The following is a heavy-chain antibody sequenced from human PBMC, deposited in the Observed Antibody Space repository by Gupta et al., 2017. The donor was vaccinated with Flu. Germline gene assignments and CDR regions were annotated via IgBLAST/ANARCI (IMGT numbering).Heavy chain of an antibody. CDR3: SSGHYGELR. CDR2: IKGDGSEK. J-gene: IGHJ4*02. Sequence: EVQLVESGGGLVQPGGSLRLSCAASGFTFSNYWTSWVRQAPGKGREFWANIKGDGSEKNYRDSVKGRFVVSRDNTRNSLYLEMHGLRSEDTAVYYCSSGHYGELRGGRGTMVTVSS. CDR1: GFTFSNYW. D-gene: IGHD3-10*01. V-gene: IGHV3-7*01.